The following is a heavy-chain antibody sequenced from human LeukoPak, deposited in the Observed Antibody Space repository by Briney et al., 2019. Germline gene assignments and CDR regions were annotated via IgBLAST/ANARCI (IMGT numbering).Heavy chain of an antibody. CDR3: ARHSAVGATNFDY. CDR2: IYYSGST. Sequence: PSETLSLTCTVSGGSIRNYYWSWIRQPPGKGLEWIGYIYYSGSTYYNPSLKSRVTISVDTSKNQFSLKLSSVTAADTAVYYCARHSAVGATNFDYWGQGTLVTVSS. CDR1: GGSIRNYY. D-gene: IGHD1-26*01. J-gene: IGHJ4*02. V-gene: IGHV4-59*08.